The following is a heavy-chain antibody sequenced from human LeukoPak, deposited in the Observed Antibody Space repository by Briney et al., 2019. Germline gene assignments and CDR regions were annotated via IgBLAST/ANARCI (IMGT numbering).Heavy chain of an antibody. D-gene: IGHD5-18*01. CDR1: GFTFSSYA. Sequence: GRSLRLSCAASGFTFSSYAMHWVRQAPGKGLEWVAVISYDGSNKYYADSVKGRFTISRDNSKNTLYLQMNSLRAEDTAVYYCAGDTAMVPYYGMDVWGQGTTVTVSS. CDR2: ISYDGSNK. CDR3: AGDTAMVPYYGMDV. J-gene: IGHJ6*02. V-gene: IGHV3-30-3*01.